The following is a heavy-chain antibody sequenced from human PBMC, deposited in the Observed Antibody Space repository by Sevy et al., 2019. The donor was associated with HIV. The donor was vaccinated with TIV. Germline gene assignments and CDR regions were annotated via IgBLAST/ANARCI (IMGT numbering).Heavy chain of an antibody. CDR1: GFTLSSSG. V-gene: IGHV3-23*01. D-gene: IGHD4-17*01. J-gene: IGHJ4*02. Sequence: GGSLRLSCAASGFTLSSSGMTWVRRAPGKGLEWVSSITPNGGYTDYADSVKGRFAISRDNSQSTLYLLMNSLRVEDTAVYYSAKRGDYGGSYFDHWGRGALVTVSS. CDR2: ITPNGGYT. CDR3: AKRGDYGGSYFDH.